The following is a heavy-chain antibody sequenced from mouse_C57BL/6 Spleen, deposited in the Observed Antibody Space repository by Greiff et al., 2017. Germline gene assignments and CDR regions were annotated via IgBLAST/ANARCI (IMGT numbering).Heavy chain of an antibody. V-gene: IGHV1-58*01. J-gene: IGHJ4*01. D-gene: IGHD1-1*01. Sequence: VQLQQPGAELVRPGSSVKLSCKTSGYTFTSYGINWVKQRPGQGLEWIGYIYIGNGYTEYNEKFKGKATLTSDTSSSTAYMQLSSLTSEDSAIYFCARSDTTVVAKYAMDYWGQGTSVTVSS. CDR3: ARSDTTVVAKYAMDY. CDR2: IYIGNGYT. CDR1: GYTFTSYG.